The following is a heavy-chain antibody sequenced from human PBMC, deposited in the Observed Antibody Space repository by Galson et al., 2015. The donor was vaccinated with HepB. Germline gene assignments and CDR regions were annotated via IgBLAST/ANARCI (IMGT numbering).Heavy chain of an antibody. D-gene: IGHD5-18*01. CDR2: IYWDDDK. CDR3: AHQYSYGSAFYYYYGMDV. J-gene: IGHJ6*02. Sequence: PALVKPTQTLTLTCTFSGFSLSTSGVGVGWIRQPPGKALEWLALIYWDDDKRYSPSLKSRLTITKDTSKNQVVLTMTNMDPVDTATYYCAHQYSYGSAFYYYYGMDVWGQGTTVTVSS. V-gene: IGHV2-5*02. CDR1: GFSLSTSGVG.